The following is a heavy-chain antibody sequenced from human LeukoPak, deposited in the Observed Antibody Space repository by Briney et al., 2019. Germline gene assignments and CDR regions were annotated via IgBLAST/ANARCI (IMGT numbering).Heavy chain of an antibody. CDR3: ARHHYASGTHTPYYFDF. CDR1: GGSISSYY. D-gene: IGHD3-10*01. Sequence: SETLSLTCTVSGGSISSYYWSWIRQPPGTGLEWIGYIYYSGSTNYNPSLKSRVTMSVDTSKSQFSLKLSSVTAADTALYYCARHHYASGTHTPYYFDFWGQGTLVTVSS. J-gene: IGHJ4*02. V-gene: IGHV4-59*01. CDR2: IYYSGST.